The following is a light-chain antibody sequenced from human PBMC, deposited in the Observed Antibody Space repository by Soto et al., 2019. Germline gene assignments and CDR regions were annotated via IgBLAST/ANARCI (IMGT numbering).Light chain of an antibody. V-gene: IGLV1-51*01. CDR1: SSNIGNNY. Sequence: QSVLTQPPSVCAAPGQKVTISCSGSSSNIGNNYVSWYQQVPGTAPKLLIYDNNKRPSGIPDRFSGSTSGTSATLGITGLQTGDEADYYCGTWDGSLSAGVFGTGTKVTVL. J-gene: IGLJ1*01. CDR3: GTWDGSLSAGV. CDR2: DNN.